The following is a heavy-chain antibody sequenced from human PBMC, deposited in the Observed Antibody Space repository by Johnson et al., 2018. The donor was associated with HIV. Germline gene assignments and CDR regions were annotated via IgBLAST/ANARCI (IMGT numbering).Heavy chain of an antibody. CDR3: ARSRHGGIQPSDAFDV. CDR1: GFTFGSYV. V-gene: IGHV3-23*04. CDR2: ISGSGGST. Sequence: VQLVESGGGLAQPGGSVRLSCVASGFTFGSYVMSWVRQVPGKGLEWVSAISGSGGSTYYADSVKGRFTISRDNVKNSLYLQMDSLRPEDTAVYYCARSRHGGIQPSDAFDVWGQGTMVTVSS. J-gene: IGHJ3*01. D-gene: IGHD3-16*01.